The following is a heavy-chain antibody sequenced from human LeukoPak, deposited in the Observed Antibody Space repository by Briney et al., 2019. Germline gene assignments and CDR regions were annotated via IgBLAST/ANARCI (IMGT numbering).Heavy chain of an antibody. V-gene: IGHV3-48*03. Sequence: GGSLRLSCSASGFTFSSYGMHWVRQAPGKGLEWVSYISSGGGTIYYADSVKGRFTISRDNAKSSLYLQMNSLRAEDTAVYYCARVAYSSGWHIDYWGQGTLVTVSS. CDR2: ISSGGGTI. CDR1: GFTFSSYG. J-gene: IGHJ4*02. CDR3: ARVAYSSGWHIDY. D-gene: IGHD6-19*01.